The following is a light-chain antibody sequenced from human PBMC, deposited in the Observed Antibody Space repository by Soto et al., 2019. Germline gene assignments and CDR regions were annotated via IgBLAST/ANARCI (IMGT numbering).Light chain of an antibody. CDR2: DVS. J-gene: IGLJ3*02. Sequence: QSVLTQPRSVSGSHGQSVTISCTGTNSDIGDYNYVSWYQQHPGKAPKVMIYDVSRRPSGVPDRFSASKSGNTASLTISGLQAEDEADYCCCSYAGNYNFWVFGGGTKLTVL. CDR3: CSYAGNYNFWV. CDR1: NSDIGDYNY. V-gene: IGLV2-11*01.